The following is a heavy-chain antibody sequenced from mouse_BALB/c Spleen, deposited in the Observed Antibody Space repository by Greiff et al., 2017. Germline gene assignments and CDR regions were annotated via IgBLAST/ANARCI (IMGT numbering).Heavy chain of an antibody. V-gene: IGHV5-17*02. J-gene: IGHJ3*01. CDR1: GFTFSSFG. CDR3: AREDGYDGFAY. D-gene: IGHD2-2*01. CDR2: ISSGSSSI. Sequence: EVKLMESGGGLVQPGGSRKLSCAASGFTFSSFGMHWVRQAPEKGLEWVAYISSGSSSIYYADTVKGRFTISRDNPKNTLFLQMTSLRSEDTAMYYCAREDGYDGFAYWGQGTLVTVSA.